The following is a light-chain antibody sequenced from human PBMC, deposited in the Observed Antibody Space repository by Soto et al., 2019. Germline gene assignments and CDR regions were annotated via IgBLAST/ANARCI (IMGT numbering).Light chain of an antibody. CDR2: KAS. CDR3: QQYSSFSLT. V-gene: IGKV1-5*03. J-gene: IGKJ4*01. Sequence: DIQMTQSPSTLSASVGDRVTITCRASQSISSWLTWYQQKPGTAPKRLIYKASTLESGVPSRFSGSGSGTEFTLTISCLQPADFATYYCQQYSSFSLTFGGGTKVEIK. CDR1: QSISSW.